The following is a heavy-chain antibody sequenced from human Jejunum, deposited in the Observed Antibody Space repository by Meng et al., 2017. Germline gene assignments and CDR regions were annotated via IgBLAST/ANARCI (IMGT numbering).Heavy chain of an antibody. CDR3: ATDLWGY. V-gene: IGHV3-33*01. D-gene: IGHD2/OR15-2a*01. Sequence: QAQLGESGGGVVQPGRSLRFSCAASGFTFRTFGMHWVRQAPGKGLEWVAIIWYDGSNEDYADSVRGRFTISRDNSKNILYLQMNNLRVDDTAMYYCATDLWGYWGQGTLVTVSS. J-gene: IGHJ4*02. CDR1: GFTFRTFG. CDR2: IWYDGSNE.